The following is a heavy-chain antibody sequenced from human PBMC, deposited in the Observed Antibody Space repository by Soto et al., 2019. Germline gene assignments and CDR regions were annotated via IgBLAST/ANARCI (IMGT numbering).Heavy chain of an antibody. V-gene: IGHV5-51*01. CDR1: GYSFTSYW. D-gene: IGHD2-2*01. J-gene: IGHJ6*02. CDR3: ASSYCSSTSCYGKYYYYGMDV. Sequence: PGESLKISCKGSGYSFTSYWIGWVRQMPGKGLEWMGIIYPGDSDTRYSPSFQGQVTISADKSISTAYLQWSSLKASDTAMYYCASSYCSSTSCYGKYYYYGMDVWGQGTKVTVSS. CDR2: IYPGDSDT.